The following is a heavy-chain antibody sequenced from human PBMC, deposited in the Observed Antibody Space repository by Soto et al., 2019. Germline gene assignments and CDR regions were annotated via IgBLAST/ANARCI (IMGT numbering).Heavy chain of an antibody. D-gene: IGHD6-19*01. J-gene: IGHJ5*02. CDR1: GYTFTSYG. CDR2: ISAYNGNT. CDR3: ARDSRAVARWLNHWFDP. Sequence: QVPLVQSGAEVKKPGASVKVSCKASGYTFTSYGISWVRQAPGQGLEWMGWISAYNGNTNYAQKLQGRVTMTTDTSTSTAYLELRSLRSDATAVYYCARDSRAVARWLNHWFDPWGQGTMVNVSS. V-gene: IGHV1-18*01.